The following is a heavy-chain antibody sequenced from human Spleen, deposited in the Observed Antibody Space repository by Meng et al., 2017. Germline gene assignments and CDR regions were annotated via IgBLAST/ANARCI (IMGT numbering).Heavy chain of an antibody. Sequence: LRLSCSVSGGSISSGSFYWSWIRQPAGRGLGCLGPIYTSGNTNYNPSLKSRISMSADTSKNQFSLRLSSVTAADTAVYYCARARRSGTSSVDYYYYGMDVWGPGATVTVSS. V-gene: IGHV4-61*02. J-gene: IGHJ6*02. CDR3: ARARRSGTSSVDYYYYGMDV. D-gene: IGHD2-15*01. CDR1: GGSISSGSFY. CDR2: IYTSGNT.